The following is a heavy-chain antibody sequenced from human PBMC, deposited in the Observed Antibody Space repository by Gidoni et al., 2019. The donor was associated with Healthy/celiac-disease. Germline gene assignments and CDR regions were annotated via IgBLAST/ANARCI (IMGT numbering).Heavy chain of an antibody. CDR1: GFTFSSYS. V-gene: IGHV3-21*01. Sequence: EVQLVESGGGLVKPGGSLRLSCAASGFTFSSYSMNWVRQAPGKGLEWVSSISSSSSYIYYADSVKGRFTISRDNAKNSLYLQMNSLRAEDTAVYYCASVQFPQRYGDSLFDYWGQGTLVTVSS. J-gene: IGHJ4*02. D-gene: IGHD4-17*01. CDR3: ASVQFPQRYGDSLFDY. CDR2: ISSSSSYI.